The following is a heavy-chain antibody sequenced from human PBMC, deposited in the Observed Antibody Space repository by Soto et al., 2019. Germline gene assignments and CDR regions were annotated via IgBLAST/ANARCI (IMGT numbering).Heavy chain of an antibody. V-gene: IGHV3-48*02. J-gene: IGHJ6*02. CDR1: GLTLRIEG. CDR3: ARDGYCVSSTCSFLPDV. D-gene: IGHD2-2*03. CDR2: ISTSGATR. Sequence: PGGSLGLSCAACGLTLRIEGMDGACQAPGKGLEWVAHISTSGATRYYADSVKGRFTISRDNAKTSLYLQMDSLRNEDMAVYYCARDGYCVSSTCSFLPDVWGQGTTVTVSS.